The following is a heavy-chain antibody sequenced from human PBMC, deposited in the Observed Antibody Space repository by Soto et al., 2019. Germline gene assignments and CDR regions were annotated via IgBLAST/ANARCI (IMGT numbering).Heavy chain of an antibody. J-gene: IGHJ4*02. Sequence: GGSLRLSCAASGFTVSISDVSWVRQVPGKGLDWVSIMYSGGETYYAASVKGRFTMSRDNSKNTLDLQMTSLTAEDTAVYYCAKRKYCSSTTCFDYWGQGTLVTVSS. CDR1: GFTVSISD. CDR2: MYSGGET. CDR3: AKRKYCSSTTCFDY. V-gene: IGHV3-66*01. D-gene: IGHD2-2*01.